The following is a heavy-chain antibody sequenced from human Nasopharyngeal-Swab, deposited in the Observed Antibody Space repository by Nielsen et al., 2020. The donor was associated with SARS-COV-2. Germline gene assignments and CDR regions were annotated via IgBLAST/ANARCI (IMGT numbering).Heavy chain of an antibody. V-gene: IGHV1-69*01. CDR1: GGTFSSYA. D-gene: IGHD6-6*01. Sequence: SLKVSCKASGGTFSSYAISWVRQAPGHGLEWMGGIIPIFGTADYARKFQDRVTMTADESTSTAYMELSSLRTEDTAVYYCARSGYSNSDIDYWGQGTLVTVSS. CDR3: ARSGYSNSDIDY. CDR2: IIPIFGTA. J-gene: IGHJ4*02.